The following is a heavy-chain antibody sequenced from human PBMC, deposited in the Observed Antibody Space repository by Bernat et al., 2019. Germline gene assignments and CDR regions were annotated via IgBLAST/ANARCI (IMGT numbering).Heavy chain of an antibody. CDR3: ERGFNIAGFDY. J-gene: IGHJ4*02. CDR2: INHSGST. Sequence: QVQLQQWGAVLFKPSETLSLTCAVYGGSFSGYYWSWIRQPPGKGLEWIGEINHSGSTNYNPSLKSRVTISVDTSKNQFSLKLSSVTAADTAVYYCERGFNIAGFDYWGQGTLVTV. D-gene: IGHD5-12*01. CDR1: GGSFSGYY. V-gene: IGHV4-34*01.